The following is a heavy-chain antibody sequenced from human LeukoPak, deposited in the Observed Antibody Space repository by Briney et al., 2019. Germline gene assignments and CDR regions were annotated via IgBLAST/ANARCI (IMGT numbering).Heavy chain of an antibody. V-gene: IGHV1-2*02. J-gene: IGHJ4*02. CDR2: INPNSGGT. CDR3: SVSAEAAGRFDY. CDR1: GYTFTGYY. D-gene: IGHD6-13*01. Sequence: ASVKVSCKASGYTFTGYYMHWVRQDPGQGLEWMGWINPNSGGTNYAQKFQGRVTMTRDTSISTAYMELSRLRSDDTAVYYCSVSAEAAGRFDYWGQGTLVTVSS.